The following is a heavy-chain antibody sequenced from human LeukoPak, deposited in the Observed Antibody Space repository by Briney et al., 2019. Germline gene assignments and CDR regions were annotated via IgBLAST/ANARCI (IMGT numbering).Heavy chain of an antibody. D-gene: IGHD2-8*01. V-gene: IGHV3-23*01. CDR2: ISGSGGST. CDR3: AKEGMVSAIPFDY. J-gene: IGHJ4*02. CDR1: GFTFSSYA. Sequence: GGSLRLSCAASGFTFSSYAMSWVRQPPGKGLGWVSAISGSGGSTYYADSVKGRFTISRDNSKNTLYLQMKSLRAEDTAVYYCAKEGMVSAIPFDYWGQGTLVTVSS.